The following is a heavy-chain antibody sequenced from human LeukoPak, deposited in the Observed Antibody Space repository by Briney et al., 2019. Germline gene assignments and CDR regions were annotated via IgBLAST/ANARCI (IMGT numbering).Heavy chain of an antibody. CDR1: GFTFSSYG. CDR2: IRYDGSNK. CDR3: AKFPHQIPVSPTSRLNWFDP. Sequence: PGGSLRLSCAASGFTFSSYGMHWVRQAPGKGLEWVAFIRYDGSNKYYADSVKGRFTISRDNSKNTLYLQMNSLRAEDTAVYYCAKFPHQIPVSPTSRLNWFDPWGQGTLVTVSS. D-gene: IGHD2-2*01. V-gene: IGHV3-30*02. J-gene: IGHJ5*02.